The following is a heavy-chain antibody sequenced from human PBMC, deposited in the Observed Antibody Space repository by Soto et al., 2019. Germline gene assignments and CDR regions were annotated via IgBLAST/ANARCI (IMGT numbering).Heavy chain of an antibody. V-gene: IGHV3-74*01. Sequence: VQLGESGGGLVQPGGSLRLSCAVSGFTFSAYWMHWVRQTPGKGLVWVSRINPDGTKTNYADSVEGRFTISRDNAKSTLYLQMNSLSADDTAIYFCSSDTFGLRDTWGQGTLVTVSS. J-gene: IGHJ5*02. D-gene: IGHD3-3*01. CDR3: SSDTFGLRDT. CDR1: GFTFSAYW. CDR2: INPDGTKT.